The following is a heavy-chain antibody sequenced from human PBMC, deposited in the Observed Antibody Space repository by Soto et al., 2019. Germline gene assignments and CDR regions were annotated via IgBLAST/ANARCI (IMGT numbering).Heavy chain of an antibody. J-gene: IGHJ4*02. CDR1: GGTFSSYA. CDR3: ARRWRSLGPFDY. CDR2: IIPIFGTA. Sequence: SVKVSCKASGGTFSSYAISWVRQAPGQGLEWMGGIIPIFGTANYAQKFQGRVTIIADESTSTAYMELSSLRSEDTAVYYCARRWRSLGPFDYWGQGTLVTVSS. V-gene: IGHV1-69*13.